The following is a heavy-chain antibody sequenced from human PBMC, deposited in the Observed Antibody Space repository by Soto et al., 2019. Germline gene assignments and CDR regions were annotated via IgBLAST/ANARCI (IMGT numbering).Heavy chain of an antibody. J-gene: IGHJ4*02. V-gene: IGHV5-51*01. Sequence: GVLLKNSCRGSGYSITSYWIGWVRQMPGKGLEWMGIIYPGDSDTRYSPSFQGQVTISADKSISTAYLQWSSLKASDTAMYYCARTYDYWGQGTLVTVSS. CDR3: ARTYDY. CDR2: IYPGDSDT. CDR1: GYSITSYW.